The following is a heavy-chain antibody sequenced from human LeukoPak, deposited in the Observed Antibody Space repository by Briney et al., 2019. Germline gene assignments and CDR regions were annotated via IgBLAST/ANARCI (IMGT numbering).Heavy chain of an antibody. CDR1: GGTFSSYA. J-gene: IGHJ4*02. CDR3: ARAHFWSGYFDY. CDR2: IIPIFGTA. D-gene: IGHD3-3*02. Sequence: ASVKVSCKASGGTFSSYAISWVRQAPGQGLEWMGGIIPIFGTANYAQKFQGRVTITTDESTSTAYMELSSLRSEDTAVYYCARAHFWSGYFDYWGQGTLVTVSS. V-gene: IGHV1-69*05.